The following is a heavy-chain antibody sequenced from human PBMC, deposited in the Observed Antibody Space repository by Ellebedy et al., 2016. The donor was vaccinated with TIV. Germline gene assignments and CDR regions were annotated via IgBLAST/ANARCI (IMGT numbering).Heavy chain of an antibody. D-gene: IGHD3-22*01. J-gene: IGHJ4*02. CDR3: ARVGDYYDSSGEVDY. CDR1: GYTFTSYG. CDR2: ISAYNGNT. V-gene: IGHV1-18*01. Sequence: ASVKVSCXASGYTFTSYGISWVRQAPGQGLEWMGWISAYNGNTNYAQKLQGRVTMTTDTSTSTAYMELRSLRSDDTAVYYCARVGDYYDSSGEVDYWGQGTLVTVSS.